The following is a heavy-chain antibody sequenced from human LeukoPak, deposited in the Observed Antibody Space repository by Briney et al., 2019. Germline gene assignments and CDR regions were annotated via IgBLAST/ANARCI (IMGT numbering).Heavy chain of an antibody. J-gene: IGHJ4*02. V-gene: IGHV3-48*01. CDR1: RFIFSNYG. CDR2: ISPTSSFI. CDR3: AKDHYWSIDY. Sequence: GGSLRLSCVASRFIFSNYGMNWVRHAPGKGLEWVSYISPTSSFIYYADSVKGRFTISRDNAKKSLYLQTNGLRAEDTGVYYCAKDHYWSIDYWGRGTLVTVSS. D-gene: IGHD3-3*01.